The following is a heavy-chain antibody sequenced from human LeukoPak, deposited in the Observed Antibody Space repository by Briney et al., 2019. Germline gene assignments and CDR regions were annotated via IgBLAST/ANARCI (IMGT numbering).Heavy chain of an antibody. Sequence: GGSLRLSCAASGFTFSSYAMSWVRQAPGKGLEWVSAISGSGGSTYYADSVKGRFTISRDNSKDTLYLQMNSLRAEDTAVYYCAKSSAAYGDEDFDYWGQGTLVTVSS. CDR2: ISGSGGST. V-gene: IGHV3-23*01. CDR3: AKSSAAYGDEDFDY. D-gene: IGHD4-17*01. J-gene: IGHJ4*02. CDR1: GFTFSSYA.